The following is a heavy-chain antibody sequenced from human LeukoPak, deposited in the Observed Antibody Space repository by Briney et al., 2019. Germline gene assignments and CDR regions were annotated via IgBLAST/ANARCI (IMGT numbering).Heavy chain of an antibody. CDR2: ISGSGGRT. CDR1: GFTFSSYA. CDR3: AKGGNTATTAGDY. V-gene: IGHV3-23*01. Sequence: GGSLRLSCTASGFTFSSYAMNWVRQAPGKGLEWVSAISGSGGRTYYADFVKGRFTISRDDSRNTLYLQMNSLGAEDTALYYCAKGGNTATTAGDYWGQGTLVTVSS. D-gene: IGHD1-14*01. J-gene: IGHJ4*02.